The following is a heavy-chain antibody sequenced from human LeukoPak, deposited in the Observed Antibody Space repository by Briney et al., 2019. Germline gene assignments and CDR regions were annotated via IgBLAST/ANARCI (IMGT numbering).Heavy chain of an antibody. V-gene: IGHV4-39*01. CDR3: ARLADCSSTRCHDY. J-gene: IGHJ4*02. D-gene: IGHD2-2*01. CDR2: SYYSGST. Sequence: SETLSLTCTVSGGSISSRTYYWGWIRQPPGKELEWIGSSYYSGSTYYNPSLESRVTISVDTSKNQFSLKLRSVTAADTAVYYCARLADCSSTRCHDYWGQGTLVTVSS. CDR1: GGSISSRTYY.